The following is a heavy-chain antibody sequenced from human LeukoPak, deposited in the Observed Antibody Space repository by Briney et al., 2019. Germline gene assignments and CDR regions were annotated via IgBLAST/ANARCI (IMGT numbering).Heavy chain of an antibody. J-gene: IGHJ3*02. CDR2: INPSGGST. CDR1: GYTFTSYY. D-gene: IGHD3-10*01. Sequence: ASVKVSCKASGYTFTSYYMHWVRQAPGQGLEWMGIINPSGGSTSYAQKFQGRVTMTRDMSTSTVDMELSSLRSEDTAVYYCARDPKRGFQADDAFDIWGQGTMVTVSS. V-gene: IGHV1-46*01. CDR3: ARDPKRGFQADDAFDI.